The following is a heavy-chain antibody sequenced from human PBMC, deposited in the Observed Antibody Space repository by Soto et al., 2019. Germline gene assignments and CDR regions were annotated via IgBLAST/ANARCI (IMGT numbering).Heavy chain of an antibody. CDR2: IIAILGIA. D-gene: IGHD1-26*01. CDR1: GGTFSSYT. V-gene: IGHV1-69*08. Sequence: QVQLVQSGAEVKKPGSSVKVSCKASGGTFSSYTISWVRQAPGQGLEWMGRIIAILGIANYAQKFQGRVTITVDKSTSTAYMELSSLRSEDTAVYYCARDLVVGATEYYFDYWGQGTLVTVSS. J-gene: IGHJ4*02. CDR3: ARDLVVGATEYYFDY.